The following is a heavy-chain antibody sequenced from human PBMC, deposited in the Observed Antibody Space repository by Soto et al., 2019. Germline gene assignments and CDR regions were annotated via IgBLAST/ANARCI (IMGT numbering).Heavy chain of an antibody. J-gene: IGHJ4*02. CDR2: IYYSGST. Sequence: SETLSLTCTVSGGSISSSSYYWGWIRQPPGKGLEWIGSIYYSGSTYYNPSLKSRVTISVDTSKNQFSLKLSSVTAADTAVYYCARRFYDFWSGYYPSDYFDYWGQGTLVTVSS. CDR1: GGSISSSSYY. V-gene: IGHV4-39*01. D-gene: IGHD3-3*01. CDR3: ARRFYDFWSGYYPSDYFDY.